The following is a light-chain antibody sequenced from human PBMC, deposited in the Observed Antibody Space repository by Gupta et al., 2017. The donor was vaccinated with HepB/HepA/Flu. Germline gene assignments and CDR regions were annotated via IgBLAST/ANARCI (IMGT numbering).Light chain of an antibody. CDR2: WAS. CDR1: QTLPFRSNNKNY. V-gene: IGKV4-1*01. J-gene: IGKJ4*01. Sequence: DIVMTQSPDSLAVSLGERATINCKSSQTLPFRSNNKNYLAWYQQKPGQPPKRLIYWASTRESGVPDRFSGSGSGTDFSLTISSLQAEDVAVYYCQQFFSTLVSFGGGTKVEIK. CDR3: QQFFSTLVS.